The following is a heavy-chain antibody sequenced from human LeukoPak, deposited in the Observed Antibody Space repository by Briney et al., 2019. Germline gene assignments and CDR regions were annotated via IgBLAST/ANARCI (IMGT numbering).Heavy chain of an antibody. J-gene: IGHJ3*02. CDR3: ARFKWELLQPVSAFDI. D-gene: IGHD1-26*01. CDR2: IYYSGST. CDR1: GGSISSGGYY. V-gene: IGHV4-31*03. Sequence: TSQTLSLTCTVSGGSISSGGYYWSWIRQHPGKGLEWIGYIYYSGSTYYNSSLKSRVTISVDTSKNQFSLKLSSVTAADTAVYYCARFKWELLQPVSAFDIWGQGTMVTVSS.